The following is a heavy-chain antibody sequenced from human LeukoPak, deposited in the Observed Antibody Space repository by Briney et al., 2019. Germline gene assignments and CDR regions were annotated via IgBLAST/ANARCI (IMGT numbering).Heavy chain of an antibody. J-gene: IGHJ4*02. CDR2: INHSGST. D-gene: IGHD2/OR15-2a*01. Sequence: SETLSLTCAVYGGSFSGYYWSWIRQPPGKELEWIGEINHSGSTNYNPSLKSRVTISVDTSKNQFSLKLSSVTAADTAVYYCANFPSGYWGQGTLVTVSS. V-gene: IGHV4-34*01. CDR3: ANFPSGY. CDR1: GGSFSGYY.